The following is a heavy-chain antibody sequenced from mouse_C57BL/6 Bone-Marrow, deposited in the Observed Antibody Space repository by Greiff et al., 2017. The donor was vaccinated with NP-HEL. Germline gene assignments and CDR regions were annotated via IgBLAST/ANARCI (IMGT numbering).Heavy chain of an antibody. Sequence: EVKVEESGGGLVQPGGSMKLSCVASGFTFSNYWMNWVRQSPEKGLEWVAQIRLKSDNYATHYAESVKGRFTISRDDSKSSVYLQMNNLRAEDTGIYYCTVSILYAMDYWGQGTSVTVSS. J-gene: IGHJ4*01. CDR1: GFTFSNYW. V-gene: IGHV6-3*01. CDR3: TVSILYAMDY. CDR2: IRLKSDNYAT. D-gene: IGHD2-10*02.